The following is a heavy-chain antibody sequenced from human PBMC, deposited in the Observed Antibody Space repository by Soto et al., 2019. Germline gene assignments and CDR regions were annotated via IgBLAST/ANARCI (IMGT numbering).Heavy chain of an antibody. D-gene: IGHD3-3*01. CDR2: ISHDGSIK. CDR1: GFSFSSYA. CDR3: AKELAFGDFWRGLEY. V-gene: IGHV3-30*18. J-gene: IGHJ4*02. Sequence: QVQLVESGGGVVQPGRSLRLSCAASGFSFSSYAMHWVRQAPGKGLEWVAVISHDGSIKKFADFVEGRFLVFRDNSNNNLFLQMESLKPDDSALYYCAKELAFGDFWRGLEYWGQGALVTVAS.